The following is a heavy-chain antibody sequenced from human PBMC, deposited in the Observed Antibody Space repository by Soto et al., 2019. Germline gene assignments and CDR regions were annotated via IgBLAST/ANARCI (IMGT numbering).Heavy chain of an antibody. J-gene: IGHJ6*02. CDR1: GYSFTTYG. CDR2: ISGYNGDT. CDR3: AKNGHPPYYYYGMDV. Sequence: VKVSCKASGYSFTTYGISWVRQAPGQGLEWMGWISGYNGDTNNAQKFQDRVTMTIDRSTTTAYLELRSLTSDDTAVYYCAKNGHPPYYYYGMDVWGQGTTVTVSS. D-gene: IGHD2-8*01. V-gene: IGHV1-18*01.